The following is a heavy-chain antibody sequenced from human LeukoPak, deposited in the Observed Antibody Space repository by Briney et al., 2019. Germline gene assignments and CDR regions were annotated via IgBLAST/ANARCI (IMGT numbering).Heavy chain of an antibody. D-gene: IGHD3-3*01. Sequence: PSETLSLTCAVYGGSFSGYYWSWIRQPPGKGLEWIGEINHSGSTNYNPSLKSRVTMSVDTSKNQFSLKLSSVTAADTAVYYCARAYTVLRFLEWLPSQYYFDYWGQGTLVTVSS. J-gene: IGHJ4*02. CDR1: GGSFSGYY. CDR3: ARAYTVLRFLEWLPSQYYFDY. CDR2: INHSGST. V-gene: IGHV4-34*01.